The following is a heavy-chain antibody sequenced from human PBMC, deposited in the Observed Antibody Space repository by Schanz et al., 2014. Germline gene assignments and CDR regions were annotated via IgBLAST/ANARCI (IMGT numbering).Heavy chain of an antibody. CDR2: VYYSGST. V-gene: IGHV4-59*01. CDR1: GASTRGYY. Sequence: QVQLQESGPGLMRPSETLSLTCTVAGASTRGYYWTWIRRTPQHGLQWIDYVYYSGSTSYNPSLESGVSISLDTSKNQFFLMLHSVTAADTGVYYCARDRGTGERYFDHWGQGILVTVSS. D-gene: IGHD1-1*01. J-gene: IGHJ4*02. CDR3: ARDRGTGERYFDH.